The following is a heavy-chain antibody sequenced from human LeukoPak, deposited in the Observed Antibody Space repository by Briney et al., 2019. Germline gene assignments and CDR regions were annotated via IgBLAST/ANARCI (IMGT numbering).Heavy chain of an antibody. V-gene: IGHV3-49*03. CDR2: VRSKANGGTT. Sequence: PGRSLRLSCITSGFNFGDYAMSWFRQAPGKGLEWVGFVRSKANGGTTEYAASVKGRFTISRDDSRGIAYLQMNSLKTEDTAVYFCAHDTSGYAYYFDYWGRGTQVTVSP. D-gene: IGHD3-22*01. CDR1: GFNFGDYA. J-gene: IGHJ4*01. CDR3: AHDTSGYAYYFDY.